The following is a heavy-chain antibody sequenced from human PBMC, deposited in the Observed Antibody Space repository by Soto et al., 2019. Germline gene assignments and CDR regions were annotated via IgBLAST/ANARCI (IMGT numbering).Heavy chain of an antibody. CDR1: GGSISSSGYY. CDR2: IHYSGNA. V-gene: IGHV4-39*01. Sequence: SETLSLTCTVSGGSISSSGYYWGWIRQPPGKGLEWIGSIHYSGNAYYNPSLKSRVTISVDTSNNQFSLKLSSVTAADSAVYYWARVSSGWYYWFDPWGQGTLVTVS. CDR3: ARVSSGWYYWFDP. J-gene: IGHJ5*02. D-gene: IGHD6-19*01.